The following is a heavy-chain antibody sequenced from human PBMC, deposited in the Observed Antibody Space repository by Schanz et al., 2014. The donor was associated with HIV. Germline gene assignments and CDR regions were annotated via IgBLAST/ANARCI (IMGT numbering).Heavy chain of an antibody. D-gene: IGHD2-15*01. J-gene: IGHJ4*02. V-gene: IGHV1-69*01. CDR2: MIPSFRLR. CDR1: GGTFSSYA. Sequence: QVQLVQSGAEVKKPGSSVTVSCKASGGTFSSYAISWVRQAPGQGLEWMGGMIPSFRLRTYAQKFQGRVTIAADESASTAYMELNSLRSDDTAVYYCARVNKDIGGYYFDYWGQGTLVTVSS. CDR3: ARVNKDIGGYYFDY.